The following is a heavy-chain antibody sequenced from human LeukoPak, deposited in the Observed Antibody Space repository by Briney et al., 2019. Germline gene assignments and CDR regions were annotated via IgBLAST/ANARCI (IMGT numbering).Heavy chain of an antibody. CDR2: INPNSGGT. CDR3: ASGPRIAAAAYGDWYFDL. CDR1: GYXFTDYY. V-gene: IGHV1-2*02. Sequence: GASVKVSCKASGYXFTDYYIYWVRQAPGQGLEWMGWINPNSGGTKYAQKFQGRVTMTRDTSISTAYMELNRLRSDDTAVYYCASGPRIAAAAYGDWYFDLWGRGTLVTVSS. J-gene: IGHJ2*01. D-gene: IGHD6-13*01.